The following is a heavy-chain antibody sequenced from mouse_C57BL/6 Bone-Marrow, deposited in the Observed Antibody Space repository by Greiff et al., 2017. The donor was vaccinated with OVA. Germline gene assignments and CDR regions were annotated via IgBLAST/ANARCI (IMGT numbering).Heavy chain of an antibody. D-gene: IGHD1-1*01. CDR3: ARHYYYGSSYFAY. Sequence: QVQLKESGPELVKPGASVKISCKASGYTFTDYYINWVKQRPGQGLEWIGWIFPGSGSTYYNEKFKGKATLTVDKSSSTAYMLLSSLTSEDSAVYFCARHYYYGSSYFAYWGQGTLVTVSA. J-gene: IGHJ3*01. CDR2: IFPGSGST. CDR1: GYTFTDYY. V-gene: IGHV1-75*01.